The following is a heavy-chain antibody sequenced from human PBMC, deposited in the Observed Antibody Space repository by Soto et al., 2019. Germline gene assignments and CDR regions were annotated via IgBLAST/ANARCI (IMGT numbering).Heavy chain of an antibody. CDR3: AKDGYYYDSSGYYPTGADAFDI. V-gene: IGHV3-23*01. J-gene: IGHJ3*02. CDR1: GFTFSSYA. CDR2: ISGSGGST. Sequence: EVQLLESGGGLVQPGGSLRLSCAASGFTFSSYAMSWVRQAPGKGLEWVSAISGSGGSTYYADSVKGRFTISRDNSKNTLYLQMYSLRGEDTAVYYCAKDGYYYDSSGYYPTGADAFDIWGQGTMVTVSS. D-gene: IGHD3-22*01.